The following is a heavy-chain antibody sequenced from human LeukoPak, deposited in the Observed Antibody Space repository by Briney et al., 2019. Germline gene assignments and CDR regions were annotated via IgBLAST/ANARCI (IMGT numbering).Heavy chain of an antibody. Sequence: ASVRVSCKASGYTFTSYGISWVRQAPGQGLEWMGWISAYNGNTNYAQKLQGRVTMTTDTSTSTAYLELRSLRSDDTAVYCCARDIVVVPAAAFDPWGQGTLVTVSS. CDR1: GYTFTSYG. D-gene: IGHD2-2*01. J-gene: IGHJ5*02. V-gene: IGHV1-18*01. CDR3: ARDIVVVPAAAFDP. CDR2: ISAYNGNT.